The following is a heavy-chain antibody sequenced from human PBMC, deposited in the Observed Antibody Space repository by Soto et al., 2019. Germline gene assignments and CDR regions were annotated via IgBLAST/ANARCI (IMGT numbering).Heavy chain of an antibody. CDR2: IYYSGST. D-gene: IGHD1-26*01. CDR3: ARDVGVGATCGWFDP. Sequence: SVTMSLTCTVAGGYSSIYDWSWIRQPPGKGLEWIGYIYYSGSTNYNPSLKSRVTISVDTSKNQFSLKLSSVTAADTAVYYCARDVGVGATCGWFDPWGQGTLV. V-gene: IGHV4-59*01. CDR1: GGYSSIYD. J-gene: IGHJ5*02.